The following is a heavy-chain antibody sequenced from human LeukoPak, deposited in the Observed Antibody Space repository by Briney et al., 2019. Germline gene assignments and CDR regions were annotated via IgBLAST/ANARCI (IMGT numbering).Heavy chain of an antibody. D-gene: IGHD3-10*01. J-gene: IGHJ5*02. V-gene: IGHV4-34*01. CDR3: ARGQKVLPWFGLRNWFDP. CDR1: GGSFSGYY. CDR2: INHSGST. Sequence: SETLSLTCAVYGGSFSGYYWSWIRQPPGKGLEWIREINHSGSTNYNPSLKSRVTISVDTSKNQFSLKLSSVTAADTAVYYCARGQKVLPWFGLRNWFDPWGQGTLVTVSS.